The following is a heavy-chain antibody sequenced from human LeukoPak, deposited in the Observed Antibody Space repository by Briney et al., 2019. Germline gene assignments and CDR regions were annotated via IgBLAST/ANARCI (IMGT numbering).Heavy chain of an antibody. D-gene: IGHD6-19*01. CDR3: AREAVADYYYYGMDV. CDR2: IYYRGST. Sequence: PSETLSLTCTVSGGSISSYYWSWIRQPPGKGLEWIGYIYYRGSTNYNPSLKSRVTISVDTSKNQFSLKLSSVTAADTAVYYCAREAVADYYYYGMDVWGKGTTVTVSS. V-gene: IGHV4-59*01. CDR1: GGSISSYY. J-gene: IGHJ6*04.